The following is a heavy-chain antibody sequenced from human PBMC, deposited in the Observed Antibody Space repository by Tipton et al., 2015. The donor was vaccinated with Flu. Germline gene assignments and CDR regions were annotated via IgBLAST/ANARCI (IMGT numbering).Heavy chain of an antibody. D-gene: IGHD3-10*02. CDR2: IYHSGST. CDR3: ARHTGDSVRGVIDY. CDR1: DYSISSGYY. Sequence: TLSLTCTVSDYSISSGYYWGWVRQPPGKGLEWIGTIYHSGSTYYNPSLKSRLTMSVDTSKNQFSLKLSSVTAADTAVYYCARHTGDSVRGVIDYWGQGTLVTVSS. J-gene: IGHJ4*02. V-gene: IGHV4-38-2*02.